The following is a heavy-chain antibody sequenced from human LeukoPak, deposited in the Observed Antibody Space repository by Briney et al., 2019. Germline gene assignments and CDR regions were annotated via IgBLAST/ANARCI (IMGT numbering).Heavy chain of an antibody. D-gene: IGHD4-17*01. J-gene: IGHJ4*02. CDR1: GVSFNDYY. CDR2: INHSGYT. CDR3: TRMTTGHDY. Sequence: SETLSLTCAVSGVSFNDYYWSWVRQTPGKGLEWIGEINHSGYTNDSPSLKSRVTLSIDTSRKQFSLNLRFVTVADSGIYYCTRMTTGHDYWGQGTLVTVSS. V-gene: IGHV4-34*01.